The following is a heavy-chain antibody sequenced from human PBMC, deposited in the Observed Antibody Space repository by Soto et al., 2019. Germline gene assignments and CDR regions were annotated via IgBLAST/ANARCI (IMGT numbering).Heavy chain of an antibody. CDR3: ARSMYSSGWLSIDY. Sequence: PGGSLRLSCAASGFTFSSYGMHWVRQAPGKGLEWVAVIWYDGSNKYYADSVKGRFTISRDNSKNTLYLQMNSLRAEDTAVYYCARSMYSSGWLSIDYWGQGTLVTVSS. D-gene: IGHD6-19*01. CDR2: IWYDGSNK. V-gene: IGHV3-33*01. CDR1: GFTFSSYG. J-gene: IGHJ4*02.